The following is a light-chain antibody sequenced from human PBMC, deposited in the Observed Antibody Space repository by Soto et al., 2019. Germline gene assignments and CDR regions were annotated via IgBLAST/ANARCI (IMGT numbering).Light chain of an antibody. V-gene: IGLV2-23*03. J-gene: IGLJ2*01. CDR3: CSFTTRTTFV. Sequence: QSALTQPASVSGSPGQSITISCTGTSCDVGNYNLVSWYQHHPGKAPKLMIYEGTKRPSGISNRFSGSKSGNTASLTISGLQAEDEADYYCCSFTTRTTFVFGGGTKLTVL. CDR2: EGT. CDR1: SCDVGNYNL.